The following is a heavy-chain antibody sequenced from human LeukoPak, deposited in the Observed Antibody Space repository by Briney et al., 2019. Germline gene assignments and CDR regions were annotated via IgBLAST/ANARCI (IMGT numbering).Heavy chain of an antibody. CDR2: IWYDGSNK. V-gene: IGHV3-33*01. J-gene: IGHJ5*02. CDR1: GLPFPSYG. Sequence: GGSLRLSCAASGLPFPSYGMHWLRQAPGKGLEWVAIIWYDGSNKHYADSVKGRFTISRDNSKNTLYLQMNSLRAEDTAVYYCARDLGSYCSNGVCSLGWFDPWGQGTLVTVSS. D-gene: IGHD2-8*01. CDR3: ARDLGSYCSNGVCSLGWFDP.